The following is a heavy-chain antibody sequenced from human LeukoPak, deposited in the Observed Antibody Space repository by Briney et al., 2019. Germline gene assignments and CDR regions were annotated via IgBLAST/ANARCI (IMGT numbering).Heavy chain of an antibody. CDR1: GFTFSNAW. Sequence: GGSLRLSCAASGFTFSNAWMNWVRQAPGKGLEWVGRIKSKTDGGTTDYAASVKGRFTISRDDSKSTLFLQMSSLKIEDTAVYYCATSITTPGAFDIWGQGVLVTVSS. V-gene: IGHV3-15*07. CDR3: ATSITTPGAFDI. D-gene: IGHD1-1*01. J-gene: IGHJ4*02. CDR2: IKSKTDGGTT.